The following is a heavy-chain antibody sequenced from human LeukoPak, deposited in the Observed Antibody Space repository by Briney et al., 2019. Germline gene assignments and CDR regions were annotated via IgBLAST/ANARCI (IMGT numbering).Heavy chain of an antibody. V-gene: IGHV3-33*01. J-gene: IGHJ5*02. CDR3: ARGKYCSSTSCIGDWFDP. Sequence: GGSLRLSCAASGFTFSSYGMHWVRQAPGKGLEWVALIWYDGSNKYSTDSVRGRFSISRDNSKNTLYLQMNSLRAEDTAVYYCARGKYCSSTSCIGDWFDPWGQGTLVTVSS. CDR2: IWYDGSNK. CDR1: GFTFSSYG. D-gene: IGHD2-2*01.